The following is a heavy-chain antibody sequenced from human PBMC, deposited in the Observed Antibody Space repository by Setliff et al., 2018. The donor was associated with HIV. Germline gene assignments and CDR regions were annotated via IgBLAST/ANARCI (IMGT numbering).Heavy chain of an antibody. D-gene: IGHD2-2*01. CDR2: IRSKAYGGTI. CDR1: GFTFSSYA. CDR3: TCASRRKGNYYYYYYMDV. V-gene: IGHV3-49*04. J-gene: IGHJ6*03. Sequence: PGGSLRLSCAASGFTFSSYALSWVRQAPGKGLEWVGFIRSKAYGGTIEYAASVKGRFTISRDDSKSIAYLQMNSLKTEDTAVYYCTCASRRKGNYYYYYYMDVWGKGTTVTVSS.